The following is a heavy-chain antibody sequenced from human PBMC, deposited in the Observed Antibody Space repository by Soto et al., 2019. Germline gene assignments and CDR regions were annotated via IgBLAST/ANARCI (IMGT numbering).Heavy chain of an antibody. D-gene: IGHD1-20*01. V-gene: IGHV4-34*01. CDR2: FSYSGSL. CDR3: AGGPRYWSFAL. CDR1: GGSSRAYH. J-gene: IGHJ2*01. Sequence: SSETLSLTCSVYGGSSRAYHWNWIRQSPGEGLEWIGEFSYSGSLNYNPSLKRRVAVSLDTSTDHFSLTMTSVTAADTGVYFCAGGPRYWSFALWGRGTLVTVSS.